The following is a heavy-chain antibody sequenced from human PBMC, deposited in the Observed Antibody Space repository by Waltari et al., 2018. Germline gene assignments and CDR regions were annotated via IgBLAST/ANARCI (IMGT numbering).Heavy chain of an antibody. J-gene: IGHJ4*02. CDR1: GGSISSYY. CDR2: IYYSGST. V-gene: IGHV4-59*01. CDR3: ARDLSDGVWGY. D-gene: IGHD2-8*02. Sequence: QVQLQESGPGLVKPSETLSLTCTVSGGSISSYYWSWIRQPPGKGLEWIGYIYYSGSTNYNPSPKSRVTISVDTSKNQFSLKLSSVTAADTAVYYCARDLSDGVWGYWGQGTLVTVSS.